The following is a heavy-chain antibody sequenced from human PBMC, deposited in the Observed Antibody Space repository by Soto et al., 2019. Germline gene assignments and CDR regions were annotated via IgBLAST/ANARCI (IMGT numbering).Heavy chain of an antibody. D-gene: IGHD6-19*01. Sequence: ASVKGSCKXSGYTFTGYYMHWVRQAPGQGLEWMGWINPNSGGTNYAQKFQGWVTMTRDTSISTAYMELSRLRSDDTAVYYCARETRIAVAGTPWFDPWGQGTLVTVSS. V-gene: IGHV1-2*04. J-gene: IGHJ5*02. CDR3: ARETRIAVAGTPWFDP. CDR1: GYTFTGYY. CDR2: INPNSGGT.